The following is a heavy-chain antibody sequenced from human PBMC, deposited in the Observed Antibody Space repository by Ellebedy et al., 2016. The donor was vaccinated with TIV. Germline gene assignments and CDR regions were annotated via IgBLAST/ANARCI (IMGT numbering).Heavy chain of an antibody. CDR2: ISYDGSGR. CDR1: GFTFGSYG. D-gene: IGHD3-9*01. Sequence: GESLKISCAASGFTFGSYGMHWVRQAPGKGLEWVAFISYDGSGRFYADSVKGRFTISRDNSENTLYVQMNSLRAEDTAVYYCAKEAYDILTGSQMYGMDVWGQGTTVTVSS. V-gene: IGHV3-30*18. CDR3: AKEAYDILTGSQMYGMDV. J-gene: IGHJ6*02.